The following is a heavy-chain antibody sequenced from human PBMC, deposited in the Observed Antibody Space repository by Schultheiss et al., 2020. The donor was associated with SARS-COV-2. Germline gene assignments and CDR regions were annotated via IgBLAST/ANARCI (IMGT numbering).Heavy chain of an antibody. V-gene: IGHV3-15*01. CDR3: AEMKSRRGYSSSYYYYYGMDV. CDR1: GFTFSSYG. CDR2: IKSKTDGGTT. Sequence: GGSLRLSCAASGFTFSSYGMHWVRQAPGKGLEWVGRIKSKTDGGTTDYAAPVKGRFTISRDDSKNTLYLQMNSLKTEDTAVYYCAEMKSRRGYSSSYYYYYGMDVWGQGTLVTVSS. J-gene: IGHJ6*02. D-gene: IGHD6-6*01.